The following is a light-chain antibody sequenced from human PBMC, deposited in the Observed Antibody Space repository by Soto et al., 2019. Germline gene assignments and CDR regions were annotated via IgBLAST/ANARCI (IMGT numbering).Light chain of an antibody. V-gene: IGKV3-15*01. CDR1: QSISTE. CDR3: QQGHTRPLT. J-gene: IGKJ2*01. CDR2: SAS. Sequence: EIVMTQSPATLSVSPGERATLSCRASQSISTELAWYQQKPGQPPRLLIYSASTRATGVPARFTGSGSGSEFTLTIRGLQSEDLSVYYCQQGHTRPLTFGQGTRLEI.